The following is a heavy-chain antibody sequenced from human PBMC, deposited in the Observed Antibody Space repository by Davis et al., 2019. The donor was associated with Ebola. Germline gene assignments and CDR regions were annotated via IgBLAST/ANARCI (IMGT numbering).Heavy chain of an antibody. CDR1: GGSISSGAYY. D-gene: IGHD3-10*01. V-gene: IGHV4-30-4*01. CDR3: ATGAYYGSGYYFDY. J-gene: IGHJ4*02. CDR2: ISYSGNT. Sequence: SETLSLTCTVSGGSISSGAYYWNWIRQPPGKGLEWIGYISYSGNTYYNPSLKSRVTISVDTSENHFSLKLSSVTAADTAVYYCATGAYYGSGYYFDYWGQGTLVTVSS.